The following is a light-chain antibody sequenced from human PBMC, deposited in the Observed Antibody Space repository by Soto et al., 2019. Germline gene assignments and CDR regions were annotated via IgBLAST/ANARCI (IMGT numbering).Light chain of an antibody. Sequence: EIVMTQSPATLSVSPGERATLSCRASQGVSSNLAWYQQKPGQAPRHLIYGASTRATGISARFSGSGSGTEFPLPISSLQSEHFAVYYCQQYNNWPFTFGGGTKVEIK. J-gene: IGKJ4*01. V-gene: IGKV3-15*01. CDR1: QGVSSN. CDR3: QQYNNWPFT. CDR2: GAS.